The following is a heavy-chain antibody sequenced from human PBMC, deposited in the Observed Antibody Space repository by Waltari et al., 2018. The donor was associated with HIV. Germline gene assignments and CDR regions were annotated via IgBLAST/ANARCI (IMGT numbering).Heavy chain of an antibody. D-gene: IGHD3-22*01. J-gene: IGHJ4*02. CDR2: IGSGRYI. V-gene: IGHV3-23*01. Sequence: EVQLLESGGGLVQPGGSLSLSCAASGMTFRDFAMAWVRQAPGKGLEGVSIIGSGRYIYYAESVKGRFTISRYNSKSALYLDMDNLRADDTAVYFCASSWGNSAYYDWGQGTLVTVSS. CDR1: GMTFRDFA. CDR3: ASSWGNSAYYD.